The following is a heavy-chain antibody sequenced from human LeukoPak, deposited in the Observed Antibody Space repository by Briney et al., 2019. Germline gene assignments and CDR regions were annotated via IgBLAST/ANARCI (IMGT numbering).Heavy chain of an antibody. J-gene: IGHJ4*02. D-gene: IGHD5-18*01. V-gene: IGHV3-7*04. CDR2: IKQDGSEK. CDR3: ARDRGFSYGIDF. Sequence: GGSLRLSCAASGFTFSSYWMSWVRQAPGKGLEWVANIKQDGSEKNYVESVKGRFTISSDNAKKSLFLQVSSLRGEDTAVYYCARDRGFSYGIDFWGQGTLVTVSS. CDR1: GFTFSSYW.